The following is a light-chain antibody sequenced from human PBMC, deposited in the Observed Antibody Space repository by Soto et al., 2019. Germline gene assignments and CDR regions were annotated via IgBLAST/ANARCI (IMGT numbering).Light chain of an antibody. CDR2: FDT. CDR1: NIRSKS. V-gene: IGLV3-21*04. Sequence: SYELTQPPSVSVAPGQTASITCGGNNIRSKSVHWYQQKSGQAPVLVIFFDTDRPSGIPERFSGSNSGTTATLTISRVEAGDEADYYCQLWDSSSDHPFVFGTGTKLTVL. CDR3: QLWDSSSDHPFV. J-gene: IGLJ1*01.